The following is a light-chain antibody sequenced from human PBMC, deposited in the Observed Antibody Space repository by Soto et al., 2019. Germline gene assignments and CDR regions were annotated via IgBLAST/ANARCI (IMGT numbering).Light chain of an antibody. CDR1: QSISSW. CDR3: QHYNSYSEA. Sequence: DLQMTQSPSTLSPSLGDSVTITCRASQSISSWLAWYQQKTGKAPKLLIYKASSLESGVPSRFSGSGSGTEFTLTISRLQPDDFATYCCQHYNSYSEACGQGTKVDIK. J-gene: IGKJ1*01. CDR2: KAS. V-gene: IGKV1-5*03.